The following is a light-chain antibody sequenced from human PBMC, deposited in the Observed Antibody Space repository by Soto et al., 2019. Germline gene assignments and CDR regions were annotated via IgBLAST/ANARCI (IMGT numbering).Light chain of an antibody. J-gene: IGKJ2*01. CDR2: AAS. Sequence: DIQMTQSPSSVSASIGDTVTITCRASLAISDYLAWYQQRPGKAPKSLIYAASILQSGVTSRFSGSGSGTDFTLTISSLQPDDFATYFCQHYHTYPFTFGQGTKLEIK. CDR3: QHYHTYPFT. V-gene: IGKV1-16*01. CDR1: LAISDY.